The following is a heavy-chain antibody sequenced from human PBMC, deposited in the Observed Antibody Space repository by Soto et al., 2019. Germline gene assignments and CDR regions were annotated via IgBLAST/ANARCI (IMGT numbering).Heavy chain of an antibody. J-gene: IGHJ6*02. CDR3: ASTGYSGYEVNYYYYGMDV. V-gene: IGHV1-69*01. D-gene: IGHD5-12*01. Sequence: QVQLVQSGAEVKKPGSSVKVSCKASGGTFSSYAISWVRQAPGQGLEWMGGIIPIFGTANYAQKFQGRVTITADESTSKAYMELSSLRSEDTAVYYCASTGYSGYEVNYYYYGMDVWGQGTTVTVSS. CDR2: IIPIFGTA. CDR1: GGTFSSYA.